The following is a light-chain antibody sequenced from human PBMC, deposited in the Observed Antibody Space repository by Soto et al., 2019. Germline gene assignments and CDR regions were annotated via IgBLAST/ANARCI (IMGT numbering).Light chain of an antibody. V-gene: IGLV2-14*01. CDR2: GVS. CDR3: SSHTTRSALQV. J-gene: IGLJ1*01. CDR1: ISDFVVYNY. Sequence: QSALTQPASVSGSPGQSITISCSGTISDFVVYNYVSWYQQHPGKAPKLMLYGVSKRPSGVSNRFSGSKSGNTASLTISGLQADDEADYYCSSHTTRSALQVFGTGTKVTVL.